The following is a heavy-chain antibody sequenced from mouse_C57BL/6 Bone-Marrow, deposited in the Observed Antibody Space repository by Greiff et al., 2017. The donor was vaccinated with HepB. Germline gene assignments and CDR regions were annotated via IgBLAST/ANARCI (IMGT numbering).Heavy chain of an antibody. D-gene: IGHD1-1*01. CDR2: SRNKANDYTT. J-gene: IGHJ3*01. V-gene: IGHV7-1*01. Sequence: EVKLVESGGGLVQSGRSLRLSCATSGFTFSDFYMEWARQAPGKGLEWIAASRNKANDYTTEYSASVKGRFIVSRDTSQSILYLQMNALRAEDTAIYYCARDDYYGSSFAWFAYWGQGTLVTVSA. CDR3: ARDDYYGSSFAWFAY. CDR1: GFTFSDFY.